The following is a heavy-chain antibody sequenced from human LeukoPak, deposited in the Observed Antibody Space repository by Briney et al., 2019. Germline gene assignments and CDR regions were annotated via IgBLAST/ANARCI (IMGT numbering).Heavy chain of an antibody. J-gene: IGHJ4*02. CDR2: INHSGST. CDR3: ARHEATHFDY. V-gene: IGHV4-34*01. CDR1: GGSFSGYY. Sequence: PSETLSLTCAVYGGSFSGYYWSWIRQPPGKGLEWIGEINHSGSTNYNPSLKSRVTISVDTSKNQFSLKLSSVTAADTAVYYCARHEATHFDYWGQGTLVTVSS. D-gene: IGHD5-12*01.